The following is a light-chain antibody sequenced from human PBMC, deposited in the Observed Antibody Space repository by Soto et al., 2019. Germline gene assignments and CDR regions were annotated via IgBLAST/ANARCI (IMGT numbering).Light chain of an antibody. Sequence: EIVMTQSPATLSVSPGERATLSCRASQSVGRNLAWYQQKPGQAPRLLIYGASTRATGIPARFSGSGSGTEFPLTLSSLQSEDFAIYSCQQYNHWPPLTFGGGTKVEIK. CDR2: GAS. J-gene: IGKJ4*01. V-gene: IGKV3-15*01. CDR1: QSVGRN. CDR3: QQYNHWPPLT.